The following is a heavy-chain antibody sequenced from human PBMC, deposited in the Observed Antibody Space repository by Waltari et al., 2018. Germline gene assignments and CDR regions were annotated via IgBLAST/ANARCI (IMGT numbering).Heavy chain of an antibody. Sequence: QVQLVESGGGVVQPGRSLRLSCAASGFTFSNYAMQWVRQAPGKGLDWVAVVSSDESITYDAESVKGRFTISRDNSKNTVYLQMSSLRAEDTGIYYCAREIGYSGALDYWGLGDLVTVSS. CDR2: VSSDESIT. CDR1: GFTFSNYA. V-gene: IGHV3-30*15. D-gene: IGHD2-15*01. CDR3: AREIGYSGALDY. J-gene: IGHJ4*02.